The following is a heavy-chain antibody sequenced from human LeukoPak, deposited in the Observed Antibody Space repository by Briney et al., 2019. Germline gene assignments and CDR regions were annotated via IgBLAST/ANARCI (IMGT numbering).Heavy chain of an antibody. CDR3: ASCHCTNGVCYGECEYFQH. CDR2: VGTYTGKT. Sequence: GASVTVSCKASGYTFTKHGITWVRQAPGQGVEWMGWVGTYTGKTNYAQNLQGRVTMTTDTSTRTAYMELGSLRSDDTAVYYCASCHCTNGVCYGECEYFQHWGQGTLVTVSS. J-gene: IGHJ1*01. CDR1: GYTFTKHG. V-gene: IGHV1-18*01. D-gene: IGHD2-8*01.